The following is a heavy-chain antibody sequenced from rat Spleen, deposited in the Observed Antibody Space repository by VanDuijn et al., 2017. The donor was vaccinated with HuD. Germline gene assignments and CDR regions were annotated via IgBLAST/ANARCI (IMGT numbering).Heavy chain of an antibody. V-gene: IGHV5-29*01. CDR3: AKDGPIYYYDGSSYPYWYFDF. Sequence: EVQLVESGGGLVQPGRSLKLSCAASGFTFSDYYMAWVRQAPTKGLEWVATISYDGSSTYYRDSVKGRFTISRDNAKSTLYLQMDSLRSEDTATYYCAKDGPIYYYDGSSYPYWYFDFWGPGTMVTVSS. CDR1: GFTFSDYY. CDR2: ISYDGSST. D-gene: IGHD1-12*02. J-gene: IGHJ1*01.